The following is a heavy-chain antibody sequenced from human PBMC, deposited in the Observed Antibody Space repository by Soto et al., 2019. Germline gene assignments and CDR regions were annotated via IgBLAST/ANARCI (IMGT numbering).Heavy chain of an antibody. CDR3: ARVRGSGSYSSYYGMDV. D-gene: IGHD3-10*01. V-gene: IGHV1-69*01. J-gene: IGHJ6*02. Sequence: VQLVQSGAEVKKPGSSVKVSCKASGGTFSSYAISWVRQAPGQGLEWMGGIIPIFGTANYAQKFQGRVTITADESTSTAYMELSSLRSEDTAVYYCARVRGSGSYSSYYGMDVWGQGTTVTVSS. CDR2: IIPIFGTA. CDR1: GGTFSSYA.